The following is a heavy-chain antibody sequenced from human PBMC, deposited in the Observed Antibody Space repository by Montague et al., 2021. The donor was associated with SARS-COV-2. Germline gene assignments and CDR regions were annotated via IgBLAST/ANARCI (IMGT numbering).Heavy chain of an antibody. Sequence: TLSLTCTVSGGSISSGGYYWGWIRQHPGKGLEWIGYIYYSGXTXYXXXXKXRVTISVDTSKNQFSLKLSSVTAADTAVYYCARDVGWYSSSWFDYWGQGTLVTVSS. CDR2: IYYSGXT. J-gene: IGHJ4*02. CDR1: GGSISSGGYY. V-gene: IGHV4-31*03. CDR3: ARDVGWYSSSWFDY. D-gene: IGHD6-13*01.